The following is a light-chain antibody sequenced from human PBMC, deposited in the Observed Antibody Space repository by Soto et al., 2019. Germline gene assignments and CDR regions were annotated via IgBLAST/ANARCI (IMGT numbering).Light chain of an antibody. J-gene: IGKJ1*01. Sequence: DIQMTQSPTSLSASVGDRVTITCQASQDISNYLNWYQQKPGKAPKLLIYDASNLETGVPSRFSGSGSGTDFTFTISRLEPEDFAVYYCQQYGSSPTFGQGAKVDI. V-gene: IGKV1-33*01. CDR3: QQYGSSPT. CDR1: QDISNY. CDR2: DAS.